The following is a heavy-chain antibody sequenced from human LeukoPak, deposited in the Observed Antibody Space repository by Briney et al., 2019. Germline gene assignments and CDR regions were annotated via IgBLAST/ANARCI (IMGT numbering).Heavy chain of an antibody. CDR1: GGTFSSYA. Sequence: SVKVCCKASGGTFSSYAISWVRQAPGQGLEWMGGIIPIFGTANYAQKFQGRVTITTDESTSTAYMELSSLRSEDTAVYYCASSDSSGYDYSLDYWGQGTLVTVSS. CDR3: ASSDSSGYDYSLDY. D-gene: IGHD3-22*01. CDR2: IIPIFGTA. V-gene: IGHV1-69*05. J-gene: IGHJ4*02.